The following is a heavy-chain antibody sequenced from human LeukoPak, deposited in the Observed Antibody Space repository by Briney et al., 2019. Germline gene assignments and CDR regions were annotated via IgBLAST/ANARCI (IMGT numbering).Heavy chain of an antibody. J-gene: IGHJ4*02. CDR3: ASSMTTVDY. CDR2: MNPNSGNT. Sequence: GASVKISCKASGYTFTSYDINWVRQATGQGLEWMGWMNPNSGNTGYAQKFQGRVTMTRDTSISTAYMGLSRLRSDDTAVYYCASSMTTVDYWGQGTLVTVSS. V-gene: IGHV1-8*02. D-gene: IGHD4-17*01. CDR1: GYTFTSYD.